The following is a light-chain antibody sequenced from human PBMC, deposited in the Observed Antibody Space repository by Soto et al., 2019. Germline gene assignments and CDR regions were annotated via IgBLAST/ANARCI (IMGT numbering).Light chain of an antibody. Sequence: EVVMTQSKATLSVSPGERATLSCRASQIVSSSLAWYQQKPGQAPRLLIYGASTRATGIPARFSGSGSGTDFTLTISRLEPEDFAVYYCQQYGSSPWTFGQGTKVDIK. CDR1: QIVSSS. J-gene: IGKJ1*01. CDR2: GAS. CDR3: QQYGSSPWT. V-gene: IGKV3-20*01.